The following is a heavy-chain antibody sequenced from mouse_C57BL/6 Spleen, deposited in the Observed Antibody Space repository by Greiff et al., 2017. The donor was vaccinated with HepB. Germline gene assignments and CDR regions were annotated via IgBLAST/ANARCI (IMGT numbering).Heavy chain of an antibody. CDR3: ARHDSSVAWFAY. CDR2: ISGGGGNT. V-gene: IGHV5-9*01. CDR1: GFTFSSYT. D-gene: IGHD3-2*02. Sequence: EVQVVESGGGLVKPGGSLKLSCAASGFTFSSYTMSWVRQTPEKRLEWVATISGGGGNTYYPDSVKGRFTISRDNAKNTLYLQMSSLRSEDTALYYCARHDSSVAWFAYWGQGTLVTVSA. J-gene: IGHJ3*01.